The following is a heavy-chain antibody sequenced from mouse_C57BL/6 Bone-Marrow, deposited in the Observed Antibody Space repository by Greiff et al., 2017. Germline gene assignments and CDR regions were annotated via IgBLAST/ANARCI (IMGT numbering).Heavy chain of an antibody. D-gene: IGHD2-2*01. CDR1: GFTFSSSA. Sequence: EVQLVESGGGLVKPGGSLKLSCAASGFTFSSSAMSWVRQTPEKRLEWVATISDGGSYTYYPDNVKGRFTISRDNAKNNLYLQMSHLKSEDTAMYYCARDRWLRFAYWGQGTLVTVSA. V-gene: IGHV5-4*01. CDR3: ARDRWLRFAY. CDR2: ISDGGSYT. J-gene: IGHJ3*01.